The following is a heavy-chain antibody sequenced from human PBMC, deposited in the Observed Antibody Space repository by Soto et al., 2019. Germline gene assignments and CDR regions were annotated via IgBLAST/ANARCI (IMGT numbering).Heavy chain of an antibody. V-gene: IGHV4-30-4*01. CDR2: VYYIDST. CDR3: ARGGQYGSGRNYYYYGLDV. Sequence: PSETLSLTCTVSGASISSDDYYWSWIRQPPGKGLEWMGYVYYIDSTYYNPSLQSRLSISVDTSKNQFFLKLNSMTAADTAVYYCARGGQYGSGRNYYYYGLDVWGQGTTVTVSS. D-gene: IGHD3-10*01. J-gene: IGHJ6*02. CDR1: GASISSDDYY.